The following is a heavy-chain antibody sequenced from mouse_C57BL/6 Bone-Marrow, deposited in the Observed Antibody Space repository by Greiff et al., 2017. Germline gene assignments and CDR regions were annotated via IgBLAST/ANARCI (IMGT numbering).Heavy chain of an antibody. V-gene: IGHV5-9-1*02. D-gene: IGHD2-3*01. CDR1: GFTFSSYA. CDR3: TRVDGYSLGYYFDY. Sequence: EVKLMESGEGLVKPGGSLKLSCAASGFTFSSYAMSWVRQTPEKRLEWVAYISSGGDYIYYADTVKGRFTISRNTARNTLYLQMSSLKSEDTAMYYCTRVDGYSLGYYFDYWGQGTTLTVSS. J-gene: IGHJ2*01. CDR2: ISSGGDYI.